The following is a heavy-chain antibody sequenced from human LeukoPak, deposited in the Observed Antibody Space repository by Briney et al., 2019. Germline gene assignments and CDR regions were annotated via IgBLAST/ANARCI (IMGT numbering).Heavy chain of an antibody. Sequence: GGSLKLSCAASGFTFSGSAMHWVRQASGKGLEWVGRIRSKVNSYATAYAASVKGRFTISRDDSKNTAYLQMNSLKTEDTAVYYCTRPHYYYGSGSLARLYYYYDLDVWGLGTTVTVSS. V-gene: IGHV3-73*01. J-gene: IGHJ6*02. CDR1: GFTFSGSA. D-gene: IGHD3-10*01. CDR2: IRSKVNSYAT. CDR3: TRPHYYYGSGSLARLYYYYDLDV.